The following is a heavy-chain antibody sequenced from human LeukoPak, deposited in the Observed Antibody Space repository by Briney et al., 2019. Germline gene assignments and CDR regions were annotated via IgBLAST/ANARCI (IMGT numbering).Heavy chain of an antibody. CDR1: GFSFSDYW. CDR2: IDLSGNTL. J-gene: IGHJ5*02. V-gene: IGHV3-48*04. Sequence: PGGSLRLSCAASGFSFSDYWMTWVRQAPGKGLEWVSYIDLSGNTLYYVDSVKGRFTISRDNAKNSLYLQMNSLRAEDTAVYYCARGPPLFDPWGQGTLVAVSS. CDR3: ARGPPLFDP.